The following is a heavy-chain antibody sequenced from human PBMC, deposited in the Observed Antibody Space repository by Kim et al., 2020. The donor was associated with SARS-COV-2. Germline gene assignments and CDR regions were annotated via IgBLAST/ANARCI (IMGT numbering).Heavy chain of an antibody. Sequence: GGSLRLSCAASGFTFSSYAMHWVRQAPGKGLEWVAVISYDGSNKYYADSVKGRFTISRDNSKNTLYLQMNSLRAEDTAVYYCARAPSDSSGYLFDYWGQGTLVTVSS. V-gene: IGHV3-30-3*01. CDR1: GFTFSSYA. J-gene: IGHJ4*02. CDR3: ARAPSDSSGYLFDY. D-gene: IGHD3-22*01. CDR2: ISYDGSNK.